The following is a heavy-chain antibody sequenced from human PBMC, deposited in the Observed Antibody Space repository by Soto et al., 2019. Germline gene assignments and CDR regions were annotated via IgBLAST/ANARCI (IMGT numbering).Heavy chain of an antibody. CDR2: ISGSGGST. D-gene: IGHD3-10*01. Sequence: EVQLLESGGGLVQPGGSLRLSCAASGFTFSSYAMSWVRQAPGKGLEWVSAISGSGGSTYYADSVKGRFTISRDNSKNTLYLQMNSLRAEDTAVYYCAKRATMVRGVSSWYFDLWGRGTLVTVSS. V-gene: IGHV3-23*01. J-gene: IGHJ2*01. CDR3: AKRATMVRGVSSWYFDL. CDR1: GFTFSSYA.